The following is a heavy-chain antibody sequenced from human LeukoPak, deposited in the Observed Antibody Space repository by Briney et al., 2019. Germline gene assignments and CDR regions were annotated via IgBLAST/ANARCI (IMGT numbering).Heavy chain of an antibody. CDR1: SGSISTSNYY. CDR3: ASGGYCSGGSCQRENWFDP. V-gene: IGHV4-39*07. Sequence: SETLSLTCTVSSGSISTSNYYWGWVRQPPGKALEWIGNIFYSGSTYYSPSLKSRVTISLDTSRNQFSLKLNSVTAADTAVYYCASGGYCSGGSCQRENWFDPWGQGTLVTVSS. D-gene: IGHD2-15*01. CDR2: IFYSGST. J-gene: IGHJ5*02.